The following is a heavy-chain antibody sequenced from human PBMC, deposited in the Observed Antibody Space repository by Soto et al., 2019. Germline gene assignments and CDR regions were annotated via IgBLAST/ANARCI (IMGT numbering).Heavy chain of an antibody. J-gene: IGHJ6*01. CDR2: IIPIFGTA. V-gene: IGHV1-69*06. CDR3: ARGFEPPGFYDGFPYGMDV. CDR1: GGTFSSYA. Sequence: QVQLVQSGAEVKKPGSSVKVSCKASGGTFSSYAISWVRQAPGQGLEWMGGIIPIFGTANYSQKFQGRVKITADKSAKTASVEPNSLRGENKAVYSCARGFEPPGFYDGFPYGMDVRGQGTTVTVSS. D-gene: IGHD3-16*01.